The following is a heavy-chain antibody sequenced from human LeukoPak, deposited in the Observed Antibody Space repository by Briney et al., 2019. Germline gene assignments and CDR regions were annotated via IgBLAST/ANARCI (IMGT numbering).Heavy chain of an antibody. CDR2: IEGDGNRI. CDR1: GFTLSAYW. Sequence: GGSLRLSCAASGFTLSAYWMHWVRQAPGKGLMWVSRIEGDGNRITYADSVKGRFTISRDNAKNTLYLQRNSLRAEDTAVYYCASRVGWGQGTLVTVSS. D-gene: IGHD1-26*01. CDR3: ASRVG. V-gene: IGHV3-74*01. J-gene: IGHJ4*02.